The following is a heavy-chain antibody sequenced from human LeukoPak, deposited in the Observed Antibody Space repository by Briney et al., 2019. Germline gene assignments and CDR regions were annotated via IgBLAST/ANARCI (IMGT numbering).Heavy chain of an antibody. D-gene: IGHD5-12*01. V-gene: IGHV3-30-3*01. J-gene: IGHJ6*02. CDR2: ISYDGSNK. Sequence: GRSLRLSCAASGFTFSSYAMHWVRQAPGKGLEWVAVISYDGSNKYYADSVKGRFTISRDNSKNTLYLQMNSLRAEDTAVYYCARDGYRAKKPNYYYYGMDVWGQGTTVTVSS. CDR1: GFTFSSYA. CDR3: ARDGYRAKKPNYYYYGMDV.